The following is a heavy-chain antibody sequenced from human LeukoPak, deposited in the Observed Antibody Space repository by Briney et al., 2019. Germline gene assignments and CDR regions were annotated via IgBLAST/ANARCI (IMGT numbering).Heavy chain of an antibody. V-gene: IGHV1-18*01. Sequence: ASVKVSCKASGYTFTSYGISWVRQAPGQGLEWMGWISAYNGNTNYAQKLQGRVTMTTDTSTSTAYMELRSLRSDDTAVYYCARVLGYCSGGSCYKDNDYWGQGALVTVSS. CDR1: GYTFTSYG. CDR2: ISAYNGNT. D-gene: IGHD2-15*01. J-gene: IGHJ4*02. CDR3: ARVLGYCSGGSCYKDNDY.